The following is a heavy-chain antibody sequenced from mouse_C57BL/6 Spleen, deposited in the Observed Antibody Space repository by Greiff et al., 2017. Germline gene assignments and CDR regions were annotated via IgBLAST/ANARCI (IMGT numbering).Heavy chain of an antibody. V-gene: IGHV1-26*01. CDR1: GYTFTDYY. J-gene: IGHJ2*01. D-gene: IGHD1-1*01. CDR3: ARTLITTVVNY. CDR2: INPNNGGT. Sequence: EVQLQQSGPELVKPGASVKISCKASGYTFTDYYMNWVKQSHGKSLEWIGDINPNNGGTSYNQKFKGKATLTVDKSSSTAYMELRSLTSEDSAVYYCARTLITTVVNYWGLGTTLTVSS.